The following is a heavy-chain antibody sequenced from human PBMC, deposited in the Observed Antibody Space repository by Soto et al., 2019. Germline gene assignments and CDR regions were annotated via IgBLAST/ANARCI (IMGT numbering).Heavy chain of an antibody. V-gene: IGHV2-5*02. CDR2: IYWDDDK. Sequence: QITLKESGPTLVKPTQTPTLTCTFSGFSLSTGAVAVGWIRQPPGKALEWLALIYWDDDKRYSPSLKTRLTITKDTSKNQVVLTMTNMDPVDTATYYCAHRRIVVGFLDLSPFDYWSQGTLVTVSS. CDR1: GFSLSTGAVA. D-gene: IGHD3-3*01. CDR3: AHRRIVVGFLDLSPFDY. J-gene: IGHJ4*02.